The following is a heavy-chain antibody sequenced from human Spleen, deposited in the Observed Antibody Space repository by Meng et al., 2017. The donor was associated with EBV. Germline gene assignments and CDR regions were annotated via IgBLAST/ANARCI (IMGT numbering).Heavy chain of an antibody. D-gene: IGHD5-12*01. J-gene: IGHJ4*02. Sequence: VHSVQSETGVKKPWASVKLVCKASGYTFSTSAMHWVRQAPGQRLEWMGWIYAGDGSTKYSQRLQDRVTITRDTSASTSYMELSSLGSEDTAVYYCASYTSKGYAIDYWGRGTLVTVSS. CDR1: GYTFSTSA. CDR3: ASYTSKGYAIDY. V-gene: IGHV1-3*01. CDR2: IYAGDGST.